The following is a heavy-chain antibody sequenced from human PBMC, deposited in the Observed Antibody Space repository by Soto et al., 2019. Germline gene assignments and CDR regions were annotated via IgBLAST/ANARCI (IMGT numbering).Heavy chain of an antibody. Sequence: GASVKVSCKASGYTFTGYYMHWLRQAPGQGLEWMGWINPNSGGTNYAQKFQGRVTMTRDTSISTAYMELSRLRSDDTAVYYCARERTFGVVIPNDSFDIWGQGTMVTVSS. J-gene: IGHJ3*02. CDR2: INPNSGGT. D-gene: IGHD3-3*01. CDR1: GYTFTGYY. CDR3: ARERTFGVVIPNDSFDI. V-gene: IGHV1-2*02.